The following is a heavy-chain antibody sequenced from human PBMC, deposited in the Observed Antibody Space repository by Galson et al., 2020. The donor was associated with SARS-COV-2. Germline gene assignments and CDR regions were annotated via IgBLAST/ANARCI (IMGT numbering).Heavy chain of an antibody. D-gene: IGHD3-22*01. CDR2: IYYSGST. CDR1: GGSISSGGYY. Sequence: SETLSLTCTVSGGSISSGGYYWSWIRQHPGKGLEWIGYIYYSGSTYYNPSLKSRVTISVDTSKNQFSLKLSSVTAADTAVYYCARSTYYYDSSADYWGQGTLVTVSS. J-gene: IGHJ4*02. V-gene: IGHV4-31*03. CDR3: ARSTYYYDSSADY.